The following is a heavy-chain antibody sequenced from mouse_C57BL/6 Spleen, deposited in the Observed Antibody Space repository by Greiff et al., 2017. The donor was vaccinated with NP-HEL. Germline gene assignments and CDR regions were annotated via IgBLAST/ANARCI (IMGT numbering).Heavy chain of an antibody. CDR3: AREGGLRRGFAY. CDR2: LDPSDRYT. CDR1: GYTFTSYW. V-gene: IGHV1-69*01. D-gene: IGHD2-4*01. J-gene: IGHJ3*01. Sequence: QVQLQQPGAELVMPGASVKLSCQASGYTFTSYWLHWVKQMPGQGLEWSGELDPSDRYTNSNQTFKGKSTLTVDKSSSTAYMQLSSLTSEDSAVYYCAREGGLRRGFAYWGQGTLVTVSA.